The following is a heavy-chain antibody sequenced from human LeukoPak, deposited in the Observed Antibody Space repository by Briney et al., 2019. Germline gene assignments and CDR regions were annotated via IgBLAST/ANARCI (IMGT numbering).Heavy chain of an antibody. D-gene: IGHD2-8*01. CDR3: ARHYCTNGVCQPFDY. Sequence: GGSLRPSCAASGFTFNDFNMNWVRQAPGKGLEWVSSITSSSSYIYYADSVRGRFTISRDNAKNSLYLQMNSLRAEDTAVYYCARHYCTNGVCQPFDYWGQGTLVTVSS. CDR2: ITSSSSYI. V-gene: IGHV3-21*01. CDR1: GFTFNDFN. J-gene: IGHJ4*02.